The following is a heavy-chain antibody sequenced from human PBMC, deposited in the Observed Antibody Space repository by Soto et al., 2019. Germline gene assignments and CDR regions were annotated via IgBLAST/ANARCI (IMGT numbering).Heavy chain of an antibody. J-gene: IGHJ4*02. CDR2: ISDSGDST. V-gene: IGHV3-23*01. CDR1: GFTFSTYG. D-gene: IGHD4-17*01. Sequence: EVQLLESGGNLVQPGGSLRLSCAASGFTFSTYGMTWVRQAPGKGLEWVSSISDSGDSTYYADSVKGRFTISRDNSKNTLFLQMSSLRAEDTAVYYCAKDHAWGRRVTTRFDYWGQGALVTVSS. CDR3: AKDHAWGRRVTTRFDY.